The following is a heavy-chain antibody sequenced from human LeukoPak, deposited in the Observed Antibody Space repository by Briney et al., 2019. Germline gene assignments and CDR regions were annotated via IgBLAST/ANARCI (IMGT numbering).Heavy chain of an antibody. J-gene: IGHJ3*02. CDR1: GGSISSYY. D-gene: IGHD4-17*01. CDR3: ARGGYGDYGDAFDI. Sequence: PSETLSLTCTVSGGSISSYYWSWIRQPARKGLEWIGRFYTSGSPNYNPSLKSRVTMSVDKSKKQFSLKVTSVTAADTAVYYCARGGYGDYGDAFDIWGQGTMVTVSS. V-gene: IGHV4-4*07. CDR2: FYTSGSP.